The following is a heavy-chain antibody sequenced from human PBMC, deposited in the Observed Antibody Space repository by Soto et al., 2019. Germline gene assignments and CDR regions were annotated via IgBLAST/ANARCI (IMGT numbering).Heavy chain of an antibody. CDR2: ISYDGSNK. D-gene: IGHD5-18*01. CDR1: GFTFSSYG. Sequence: GGSLRLSCAASGFTFSSYGMHWVRQAPGKGLEWVAVISYDGSNKYYADSVKGRFTISRDNSKNTLYLQMNSLRAEDTAVYYCAKDPQSILEQLWLPPSGWGQGTLVTVSS. J-gene: IGHJ4*02. CDR3: AKDPQSILEQLWLPPSG. V-gene: IGHV3-30*18.